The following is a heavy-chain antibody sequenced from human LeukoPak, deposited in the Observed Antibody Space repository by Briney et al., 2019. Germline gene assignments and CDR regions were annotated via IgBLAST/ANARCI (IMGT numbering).Heavy chain of an antibody. CDR1: GFTFSSYA. CDR3: ARGWGITMVRGVIIKGNFDY. V-gene: IGHV3-30-3*01. CDR2: ISYDGSNK. J-gene: IGHJ4*02. D-gene: IGHD3-10*01. Sequence: GGSLRLSCAASGFTFSSYAMHWVRQAPGKGLEWVAVISYDGSNKYYADSVKGRFTISRDNSKNTLYLQMNSLRAEDTAVYYCARGWGITMVRGVIIKGNFDYWGQGTLVTVSS.